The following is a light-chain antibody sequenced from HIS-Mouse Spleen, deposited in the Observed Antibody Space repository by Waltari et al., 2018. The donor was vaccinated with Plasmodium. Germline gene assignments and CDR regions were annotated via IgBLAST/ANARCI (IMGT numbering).Light chain of an antibody. CDR3: YSTDSSGNHRV. CDR2: EDS. CDR1: ALPKKY. J-gene: IGLJ3*02. Sequence: SYELTQPPSVSVSPGQTARITCSGDALPKKYAYWYQQKSGKAPVLVIYEDSKRPSGIPGRFAGSSSGTMATWTISGAQVEDEADYYCYSTDSSGNHRVFGGGTKLTVL. V-gene: IGLV3-10*01.